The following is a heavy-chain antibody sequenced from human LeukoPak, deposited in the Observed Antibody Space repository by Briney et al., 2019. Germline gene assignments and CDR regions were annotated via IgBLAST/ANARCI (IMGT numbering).Heavy chain of an antibody. CDR2: INPNSTST. CDR3: ARGGSLSSGSNCFLNWVDR. CDR1: GYTFTGYY. D-gene: IGHD2-2*01. Sequence: ASVKVSCKASGYTFTGYYIHWVRQAPGQGLEWMAWINPNSTSTTYAQSFQDRVTVTRDTSINTAYMELSSLKFDDTAINYCARGGSLSSGSNCFLNWVDRWGQGTLVTVSS. V-gene: IGHV1-2*02. J-gene: IGHJ5*02.